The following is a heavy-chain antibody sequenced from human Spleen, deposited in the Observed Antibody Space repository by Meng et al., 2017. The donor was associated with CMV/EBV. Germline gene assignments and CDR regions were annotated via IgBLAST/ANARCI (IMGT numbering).Heavy chain of an antibody. CDR1: NYSISSGYY. CDR3: ARAVAGTLDY. CDR2: IYYSGTT. V-gene: IGHV4-38-2*02. Sequence: SETLSLTCTVSNYSISSGYYWGWIRQPPGKGLEWIGSIYYSGTTYYNPSLKSRVTISVDTSKNQFSLKLSSVTAADTAVYYCARAVAGTLDYWGQGTLVTVSS. D-gene: IGHD6-19*01. J-gene: IGHJ4*02.